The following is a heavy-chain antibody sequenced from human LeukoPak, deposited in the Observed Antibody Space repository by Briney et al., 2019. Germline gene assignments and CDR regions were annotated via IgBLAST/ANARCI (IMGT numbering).Heavy chain of an antibody. CDR1: GGSFSGYY. CDR3: ARDDNGVNGD. J-gene: IGHJ4*02. CDR2: INHSGGT. V-gene: IGHV4-34*01. D-gene: IGHD4-23*01. Sequence: PPETLSLTCAVYGGSFSGYYWSWIRQPPGKGLEWIGEINHSGGTNYNPSLKSRVTISIDTSKNQFSPRLTSVTAADTAVYYCARDDNGVNGDWGQGTLVTVSS.